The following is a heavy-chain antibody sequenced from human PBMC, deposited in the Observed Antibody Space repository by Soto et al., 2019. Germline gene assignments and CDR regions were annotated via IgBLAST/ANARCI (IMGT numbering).Heavy chain of an antibody. CDR2: ISGSGGST. CDR3: AKDTPPDIVLMVYAKVYDY. Sequence: GGSLRPSCAASGFTFSSYAMSWVRQAPGKGLEWVSAISGSGGSTYYADSVKGRFTISRDNSKNTLYLQMNSLRAEDTAVYYCAKDTPPDIVLMVYAKVYDYWGQRTLVTVSS. D-gene: IGHD2-8*01. CDR1: GFTFSSYA. V-gene: IGHV3-23*01. J-gene: IGHJ4*02.